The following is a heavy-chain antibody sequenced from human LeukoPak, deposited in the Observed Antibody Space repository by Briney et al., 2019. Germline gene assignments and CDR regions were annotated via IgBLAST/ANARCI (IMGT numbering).Heavy chain of an antibody. CDR3: AELGITMIGGV. V-gene: IGHV3-21*01. D-gene: IGHD3-10*02. CDR1: GFTFSSYG. J-gene: IGHJ6*04. Sequence: GGSLRLSCAASGFTFSSYGMNWVRQALGKGLEWVSSISGSSSYIYYADSVKGRFSISRDNAKNSLYLQMNSLRAEDTAVYYCAELGITMIGGVWGKGTTVTISS. CDR2: ISGSSSYI.